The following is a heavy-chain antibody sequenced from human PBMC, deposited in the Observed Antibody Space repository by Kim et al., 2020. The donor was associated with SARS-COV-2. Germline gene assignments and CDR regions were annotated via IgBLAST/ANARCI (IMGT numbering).Heavy chain of an antibody. V-gene: IGHV4-59*09. J-gene: IGHJ4*02. CDR3: ARGAYDNSGYSLSY. D-gene: IGHD3-22*01. Sequence: TPSLKSRVPISLNTSKNQFSLKLTSVAAADTAVYYCARGAYDNSGYSLSYWGQGTLVTVSS.